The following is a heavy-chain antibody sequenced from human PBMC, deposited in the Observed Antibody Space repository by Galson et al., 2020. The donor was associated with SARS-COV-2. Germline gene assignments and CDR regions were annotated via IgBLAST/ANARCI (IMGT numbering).Heavy chain of an antibody. Sequence: PSETLSLTCSVSGGSFSDYYWTWIRQSPGKGLEWIGEINHSGSTNYNPSLKSRVTISVDSSKNQFSLRLTSVIAADTAVYYCTKGDYDSRVMDVWGQGTTVAVSS. D-gene: IGHD3-3*01. V-gene: IGHV4-34*01. CDR3: TKGDYDSRVMDV. CDR2: INHSGST. J-gene: IGHJ6*02. CDR1: GGSFSDYY.